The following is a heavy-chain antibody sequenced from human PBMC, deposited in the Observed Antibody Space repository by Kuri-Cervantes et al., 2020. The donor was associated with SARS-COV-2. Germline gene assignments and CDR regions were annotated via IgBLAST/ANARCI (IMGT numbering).Heavy chain of an antibody. J-gene: IGHJ4*02. CDR2: ISAYNGNT. CDR1: GYTFTSYG. CDR3: ARSPSNGDYDGWFDY. D-gene: IGHD4-17*01. Sequence: ASVKVSCKASGYTFTSYGISWVRQAPGQGLEWMGWISAYNGNTNYAQKLQGRVTMTTDTSTSTAYMELRSLRSDDTAVYYCARSPSNGDYDGWFDYWGQGTLVTVSS. V-gene: IGHV1-18*01.